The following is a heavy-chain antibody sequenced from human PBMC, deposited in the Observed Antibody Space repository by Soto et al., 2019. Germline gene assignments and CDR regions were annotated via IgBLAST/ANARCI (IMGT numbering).Heavy chain of an antibody. CDR1: GFTFSSYE. J-gene: IGHJ4*02. D-gene: IGHD2-2*01. CDR2: ISSSGSTK. Sequence: GGSLRLSCAASGFTFSSYEMNWVRQPPGKGLEWVSYISSSGSTKYYGDPVKGRFTSSRDNAKNSLYLQMNSLRAEDTAVYYCVRRYCSSTSCTFDYWGQGTLVTVSS. V-gene: IGHV3-48*03. CDR3: VRRYCSSTSCTFDY.